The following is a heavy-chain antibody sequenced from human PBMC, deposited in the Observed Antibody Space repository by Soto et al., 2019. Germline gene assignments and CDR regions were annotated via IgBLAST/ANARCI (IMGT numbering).Heavy chain of an antibody. CDR3: ATDRCSGTYYTFDH. Sequence: GGSLRLSCAASGFTFSNYDMHWVRQAPGKGLEWVAVISYDGSNKYQADSVKGRFTISRDNSKNTLYLQLNTLRAEDTAVYYCATDRCSGTYYTFDHWGQGALVTVSS. J-gene: IGHJ4*02. CDR2: ISYDGSNK. V-gene: IGHV3-30*03. D-gene: IGHD1-26*01. CDR1: GFTFSNYD.